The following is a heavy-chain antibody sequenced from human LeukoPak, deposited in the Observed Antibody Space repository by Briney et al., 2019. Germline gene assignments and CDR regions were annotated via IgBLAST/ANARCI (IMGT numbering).Heavy chain of an antibody. CDR2: IYYSGST. CDR1: GGSISSYY. V-gene: IGHV4-59*12. CDR3: AKEATDHTVIDY. Sequence: SETLSLTCTVSGGSISSYYWSWIRQPPGKGLEWIGYIYYSGSTNYNPSLKSRVTISVDTSKNQFSLKLSSVTAEDTAVYYCAKEATDHTVIDYWGQGTLVAVSS. J-gene: IGHJ4*02. D-gene: IGHD5-12*01.